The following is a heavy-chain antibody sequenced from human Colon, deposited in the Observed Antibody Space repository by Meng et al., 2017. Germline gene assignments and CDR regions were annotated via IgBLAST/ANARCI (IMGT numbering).Heavy chain of an antibody. CDR2: TRNKANSYTT. CDR1: GFTFSDHY. Sequence: GESLKISCAASGFTFSDHYMDWVRQAPGKGLEWVGRTRNKANSYTTEYAASVKGRFTISVDDSKNSLSLQMNSLKTEDTAVYYCARALGSCGADCSLYYYYGIDVWGQGTTVTFSS. J-gene: IGHJ6*02. CDR3: ARALGSCGADCSLYYYYGIDV. V-gene: IGHV3-72*01. D-gene: IGHD2-21*02.